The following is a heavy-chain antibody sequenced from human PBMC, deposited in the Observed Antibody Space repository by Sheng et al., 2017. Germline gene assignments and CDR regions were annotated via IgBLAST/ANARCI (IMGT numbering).Heavy chain of an antibody. Sequence: QVQLVQSGAEVKKPGSSVKVSCKASGGSFSNYIITWVRQAPGQGLEWMGGIFPSLGIANSAQRFQGRVTITADKSTSTVYMDLSSLRSEDTAVYYCARLWGNVVATNWFDPWGQGTLVTVSS. J-gene: IGHJ5*02. CDR2: IFPSLGIA. CDR3: ARLWGNVVATNWFDP. D-gene: IGHD5-12*01. V-gene: IGHV1-69*10. CDR1: GGSFSNYI.